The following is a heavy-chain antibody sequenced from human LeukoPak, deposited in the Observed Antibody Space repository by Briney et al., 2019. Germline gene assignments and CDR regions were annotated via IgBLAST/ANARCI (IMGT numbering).Heavy chain of an antibody. CDR3: AGLGITMIGGV. V-gene: IGHV3-21*01. CDR2: ISSSSSYI. J-gene: IGHJ6*04. D-gene: IGHD3-10*02. CDR1: GFTFSSYA. Sequence: GGSLRLSCAASGFTFSSYAMSWVRQAPGKGLEWVSAISSSSSYIYYADSVKGRFTISRDNAKNSLYLQMNSLRAEDTAVYYCAGLGITMIGGVWGKGTTVTISS.